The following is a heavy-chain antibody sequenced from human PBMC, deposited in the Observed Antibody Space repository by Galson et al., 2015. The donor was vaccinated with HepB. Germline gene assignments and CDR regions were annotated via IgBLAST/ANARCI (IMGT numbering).Heavy chain of an antibody. D-gene: IGHD6-13*01. J-gene: IGHJ4*02. CDR2: IRSKATNYAA. V-gene: IGHV3-73*01. CDR3: VRSGDFSGYSSR. Sequence: SLRLSCAASGFTFSGSAIHWARQASGRGPEWIGYIRSKATNYAALYVPSLKGRFTISRDDSKNMAYLHMRSLKTDDTAVYYCVRSGDFSGYSSRWGQGTLVTVSS. CDR1: GFTFSGSA.